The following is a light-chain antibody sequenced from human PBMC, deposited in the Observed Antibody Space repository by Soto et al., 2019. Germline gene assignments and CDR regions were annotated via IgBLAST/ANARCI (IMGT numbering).Light chain of an antibody. V-gene: IGKV3-20*01. CDR2: GAS. CDR3: HQYGSSPRT. CDR1: QSVSSSY. J-gene: IGKJ4*01. Sequence: EIVLTQSPGTLSLSPGERATLSCRASQSVSSSYLAWYQQKPGQAPRLLIYGASNRATGIPDRFSGSVSGTDFTLTISRLEPEDFAVYYCHQYGSSPRTFGGGTKVEIK.